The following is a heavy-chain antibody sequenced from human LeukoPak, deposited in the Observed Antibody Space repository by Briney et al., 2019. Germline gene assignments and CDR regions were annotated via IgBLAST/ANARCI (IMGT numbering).Heavy chain of an antibody. V-gene: IGHV3-23*01. Sequence: GGSLRLSCAASGFTFSSYAMSWVRQAPGKGLEWVSAISGSGGSTYYADSVKGRFTISRDNSKSTLYLQMNSLRAEDTAVYYCAKVKHYYDSSGYSYYFDYWGQGTLVTVSS. CDR2: ISGSGGST. CDR3: AKVKHYYDSSGYSYYFDY. CDR1: GFTFSSYA. D-gene: IGHD3-22*01. J-gene: IGHJ4*02.